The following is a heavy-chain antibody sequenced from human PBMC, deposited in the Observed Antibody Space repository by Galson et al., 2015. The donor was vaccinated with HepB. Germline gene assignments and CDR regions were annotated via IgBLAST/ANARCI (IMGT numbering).Heavy chain of an antibody. D-gene: IGHD3-10*01. J-gene: IGHJ5*02. CDR2: IYSGGRT. Sequence: SLRLSCAASGFTVSRNYISWVRQAPGKGLEWVSVIYSGGRTYYADSVRGRFTISRDNSKNTLYLQMNSLRAEDTAVYYCARFGSWFDPWGQGTLVTVSS. CDR3: ARFGSWFDP. CDR1: GFTVSRNY. V-gene: IGHV3-66*01.